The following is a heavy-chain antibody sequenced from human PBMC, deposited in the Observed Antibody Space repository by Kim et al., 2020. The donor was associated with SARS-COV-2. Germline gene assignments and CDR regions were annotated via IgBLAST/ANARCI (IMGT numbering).Heavy chain of an antibody. CDR3: ARECKYNWFDP. Sequence: TSYADSVKGRFTISRDNAKNTLYLQMNSLRAEDTAVYYCARECKYNWFDPWGQGTLVTVSS. CDR2: T. J-gene: IGHJ5*02. V-gene: IGHV3-74*01.